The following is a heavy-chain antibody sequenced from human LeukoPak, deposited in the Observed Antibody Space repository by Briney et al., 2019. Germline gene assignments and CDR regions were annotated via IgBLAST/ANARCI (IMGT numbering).Heavy chain of an antibody. CDR3: ARDRGSDFVVVLDY. J-gene: IGHJ4*02. D-gene: IGHD2-15*01. CDR2: IYSGGST. Sequence: GGSLRLSCAASGFTVSSNYMSWVRQAPGKGLEWDSVIYSGGSTYYADSVKDRFTISRDNSKNTLYLQMNSLRAEDTAVYYCARDRGSDFVVVLDYWGQGTLVTVSS. V-gene: IGHV3-66*01. CDR1: GFTVSSNY.